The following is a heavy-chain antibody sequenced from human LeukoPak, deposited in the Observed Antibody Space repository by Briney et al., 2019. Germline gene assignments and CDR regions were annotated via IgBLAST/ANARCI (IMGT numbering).Heavy chain of an antibody. V-gene: IGHV3-7*01. J-gene: IGHJ4*02. D-gene: IGHD5-12*01. CDR3: VRDGGVSGYDLLDY. CDR2: INQDGSKE. CDR1: GFPFSTHS. Sequence: GGSLRLSCAASGFPFSTHSLNWVRQAPGKGLEWVAQINQDGSKEYYIDSVKARFSISRDNARNSLSLQMNSLRAEDTAVYYCVRDGGVSGYDLLDYWGQGTLVTVSS.